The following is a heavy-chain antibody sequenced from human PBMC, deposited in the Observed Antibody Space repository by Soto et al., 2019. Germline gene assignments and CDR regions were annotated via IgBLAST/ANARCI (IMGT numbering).Heavy chain of an antibody. J-gene: IGHJ6*02. CDR1: GFTFSSYA. Sequence: GGSLRLSCAASGFTFSSYAMSWVRQAPGKGLEWVSAISGSGGSTYYADSVKGRFTISRDNSKNTLYLQMNSLRAEDTAVYYCAKDLSPLYYYYGMDVWGQGTTVTVSS. V-gene: IGHV3-23*01. CDR3: AKDLSPLYYYYGMDV. CDR2: ISGSGGST.